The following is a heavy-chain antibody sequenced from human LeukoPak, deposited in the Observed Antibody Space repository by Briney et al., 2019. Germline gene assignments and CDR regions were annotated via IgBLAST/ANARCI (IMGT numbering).Heavy chain of an antibody. CDR2: ISSNGGST. Sequence: GGSLRLSCAASGFTFSSYAMHWVRQAPGKGLEYVSAISSNGGSTYYANSVKGRFTISRDNSKNTLYLQMGSLRSEDTAVYYCAREGTVGATSWFDPWGQGTLVTVSS. D-gene: IGHD1-26*01. J-gene: IGHJ5*02. V-gene: IGHV3-64*01. CDR1: GFTFSSYA. CDR3: AREGTVGATSWFDP.